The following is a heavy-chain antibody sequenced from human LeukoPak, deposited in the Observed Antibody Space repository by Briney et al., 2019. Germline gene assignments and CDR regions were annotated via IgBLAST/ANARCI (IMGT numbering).Heavy chain of an antibody. CDR2: ISSSSTI. CDR3: ARDRGVGRSFDP. D-gene: IGHD1-26*01. J-gene: IGHJ5*02. Sequence: GGSLRLSCAASGFTFSSYSMNWVRQAPGKGLEWVSYISSSSTIYYADSVKGRFTISRDNAKNSLYLQMNSLRAEDTAVYYCARDRGVGRSFDPWGQGTLVTVSS. CDR1: GFTFSSYS. V-gene: IGHV3-48*01.